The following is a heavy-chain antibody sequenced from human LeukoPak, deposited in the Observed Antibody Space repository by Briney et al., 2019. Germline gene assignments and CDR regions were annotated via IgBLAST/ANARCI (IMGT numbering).Heavy chain of an antibody. CDR2: IYYSGST. Sequence: SETLSLTCSVSGGSISNYYWSWIRQPPGKGLEWIGYIYYSGSTNYNPSLKSRVTISVDTSKNQFSLKLSFVTAADTAVYYCGGLQVAAGTIDYWGQGTLVTVSS. CDR3: GGLQVAAGTIDY. V-gene: IGHV4-59*01. J-gene: IGHJ4*02. CDR1: GGSISNYY. D-gene: IGHD6-13*01.